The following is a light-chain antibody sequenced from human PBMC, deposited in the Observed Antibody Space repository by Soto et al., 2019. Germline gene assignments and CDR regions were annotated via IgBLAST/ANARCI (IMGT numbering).Light chain of an antibody. V-gene: IGKV3-15*01. CDR1: QNVSSS. Sequence: EIVMTQSPGTLSVSPGERATLSCRASQNVSSSLAWYQQRPGQAPRLLIYGASTRATGVPARFSGSGSGTEFTLTITSLQSEDFAVYYCQQYNNWPPYTFGQGTKLQIK. J-gene: IGKJ2*01. CDR3: QQYNNWPPYT. CDR2: GAS.